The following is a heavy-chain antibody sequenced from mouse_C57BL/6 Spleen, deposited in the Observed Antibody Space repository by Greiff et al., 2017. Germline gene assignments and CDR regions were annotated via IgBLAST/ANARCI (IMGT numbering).Heavy chain of an antibody. CDR2: IDPNSGGT. D-gene: IGHD1-1*01. CDR3: ARSPITTVVDPGYFDD. V-gene: IGHV1-72*01. CDR1: GYTFTSYW. J-gene: IGHJ2*01. Sequence: QVQLQQPGAELVKPGASVKLSCKASGYTFTSYWMHWVKQRPGRGLEWIGRIDPNSGGTKYNEKFKSKATLTVDKPSSTAYMQLSSLTSEDSAVYYCARSPITTVVDPGYFDDWGQGTTLTVSA.